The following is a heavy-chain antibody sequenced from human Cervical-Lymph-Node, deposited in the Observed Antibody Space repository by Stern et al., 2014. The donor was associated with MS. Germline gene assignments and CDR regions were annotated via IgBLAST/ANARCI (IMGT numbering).Heavy chain of an antibody. Sequence: EVQLVESGGGLVQPGGSLRLSCTASGSTFRNYWMHWVRQAPGKGLVWVSHIHSDGVRSSYADSVRGRFTISRDNAKNTLYLQMNSLRVEDTAVYYCATDRTYRFDSWGQGILVTVSS. CDR1: GSTFRNYW. CDR3: ATDRTYRFDS. CDR2: IHSDGVRS. J-gene: IGHJ4*02. V-gene: IGHV3-74*01.